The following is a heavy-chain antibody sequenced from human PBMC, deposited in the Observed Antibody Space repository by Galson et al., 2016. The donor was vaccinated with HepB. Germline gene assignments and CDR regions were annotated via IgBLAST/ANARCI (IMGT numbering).Heavy chain of an antibody. J-gene: IGHJ3*02. CDR3: ARGGRPRI. CDR2: INHSGNT. D-gene: IGHD3-10*01. Sequence: SETLSLTCAVYGGSFSDSYWSWIRQPPGKGLEWIGEINHSGNTNYNPSLKSRVTISVDTSKNQPSLKLSSVTAADTAVYYCARGGRPRIWGQGTMVTVSS. V-gene: IGHV4-34*01. CDR1: GGSFSDSY.